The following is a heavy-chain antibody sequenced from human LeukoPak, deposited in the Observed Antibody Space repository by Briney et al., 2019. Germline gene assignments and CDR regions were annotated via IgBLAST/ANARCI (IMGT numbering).Heavy chain of an antibody. V-gene: IGHV4-38-2*01. J-gene: IGHJ4*02. Sequence: SETLTLTCGVSGYSISRGYYWGWILQPPGNEQEQIGNIYHTGSTYYNPSLRSRVTISVDTSKNQFFLKLTSVTAADTAVYYCARGLEGYSAGGSRFFEYWGQGTLATVSS. CDR1: GYSISRGYY. D-gene: IGHD6-19*01. CDR2: IYHTGST. CDR3: ARGLEGYSAGGSRFFEY.